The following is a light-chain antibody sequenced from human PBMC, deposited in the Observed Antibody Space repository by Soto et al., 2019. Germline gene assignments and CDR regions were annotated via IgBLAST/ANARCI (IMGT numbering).Light chain of an antibody. CDR3: QQYGSLPWT. CDR2: GAS. J-gene: IGKJ1*01. Sequence: EIVLTQSPGTLSLSPGEKATLSCRASQSVSSNYLAWYQQKPGQAPRPLIYGASSRAICIPDRFSGSGSGKDFTLTISRLEPEDFAVYYCQQYGSLPWTFGQGT. CDR1: QSVSSNY. V-gene: IGKV3-20*01.